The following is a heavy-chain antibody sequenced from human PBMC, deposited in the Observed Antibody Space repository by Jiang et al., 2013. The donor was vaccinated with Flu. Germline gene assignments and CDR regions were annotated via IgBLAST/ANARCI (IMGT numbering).Heavy chain of an antibody. V-gene: IGHV3-30*18. J-gene: IGHJ5*02. Sequence: GVVQPGRSLRLSCAASGFTFSSYGMHWVRQAPGKGLEWVAVISYHGSITYYADSVKGRFTISRDNSKNTLYLQMNSLRAEDTAVYYCTKEGADSGDDRFWFDPWGQGTLVTVSS. CDR2: ISYHGSIT. CDR3: TKEGADSGDDRFWFDP. CDR1: GFTFSSYG. D-gene: IGHD5-12*01.